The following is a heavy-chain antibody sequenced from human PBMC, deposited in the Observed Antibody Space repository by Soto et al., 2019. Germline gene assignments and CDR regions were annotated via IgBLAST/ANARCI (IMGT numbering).Heavy chain of an antibody. V-gene: IGHV1-2*04. CDR3: ARGRRDDFWSGYSHYYYYGMDV. J-gene: IGHJ6*02. CDR2: INPNSGGT. D-gene: IGHD3-3*01. Sequence: ASVKVSCKASGYTFTGYYMHWVRQATGQGLEWMGWINPNSGGTNYAQKFQGWVTMTRDTSISTAYMELSRLRSDDTAVYYCARGRRDDFWSGYSHYYYYGMDVWGQGTTVTVSS. CDR1: GYTFTGYY.